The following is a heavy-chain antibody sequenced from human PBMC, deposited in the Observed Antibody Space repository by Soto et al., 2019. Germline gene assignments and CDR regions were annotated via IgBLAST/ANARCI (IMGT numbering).Heavy chain of an antibody. D-gene: IGHD3-22*01. CDR2: INPSGGST. V-gene: IGHV1-46*01. CDR3: ARDLAYYYDSSGYLFYYYYGMDV. J-gene: IGHJ6*02. CDR1: GYTFTNYY. Sequence: ASVKVSCKASGYTFTNYYMHWVRQAPGQGLEWMGIINPSGGSTSYAQKFQGRVTMTRDTSTSTVYMELSSLRSEDTAVYYCARDLAYYYDSSGYLFYYYYGMDVWGQGTTVTVYS.